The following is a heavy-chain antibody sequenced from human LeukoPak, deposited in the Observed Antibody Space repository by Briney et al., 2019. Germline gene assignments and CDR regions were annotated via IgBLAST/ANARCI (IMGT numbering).Heavy chain of an antibody. Sequence: PGGSLRLSCTASGFTFGDYAMSWFRQAPGKGLEWVANIKQDGSEKYYVDSVKGRFTISRDNAKNSLYLQMNSLRAEDTAVYYCARSLMWYCSSTSCYAGYYFDYWGQGTLVTVSS. CDR3: ARSLMWYCSSTSCYAGYYFDY. CDR1: GFTFGDYA. D-gene: IGHD2-2*01. V-gene: IGHV3-7*01. CDR2: IKQDGSEK. J-gene: IGHJ4*02.